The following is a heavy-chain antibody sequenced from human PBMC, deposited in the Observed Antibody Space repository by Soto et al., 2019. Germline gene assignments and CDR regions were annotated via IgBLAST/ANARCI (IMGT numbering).Heavy chain of an antibody. V-gene: IGHV4-30-4*01. CDR3: ARAGDYDSSGYLNWFDP. D-gene: IGHD3-22*01. J-gene: IGHJ5*02. Sequence: SETLSLTCTVSGGSISSGDYYWSWIRQPPGKGPEWIGYIYYSGSTYYNPSLKSRVTISVDTSKNQFSLKLSSVTAADTAVYYCARAGDYDSSGYLNWFDPWGQGTLVTVSS. CDR2: IYYSGST. CDR1: GGSISSGDYY.